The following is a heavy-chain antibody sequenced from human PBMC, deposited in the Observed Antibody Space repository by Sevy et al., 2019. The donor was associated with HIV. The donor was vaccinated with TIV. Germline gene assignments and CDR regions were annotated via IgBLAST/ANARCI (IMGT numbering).Heavy chain of an antibody. J-gene: IGHJ4*02. CDR1: GFSVSGTY. Sequence: GGSLRLSCAASGFSVSGTYMTWVRQAPGKGLEWVSVISSGTRTIYADSVKGRFTIFRDISKNTLYLQMNSLRAEDTAIYCCARGTRDGYNLGYWGQGTLVTVSS. CDR3: ARGTRDGYNLGY. V-gene: IGHV3-53*01. D-gene: IGHD5-12*01. CDR2: ISSGTRT.